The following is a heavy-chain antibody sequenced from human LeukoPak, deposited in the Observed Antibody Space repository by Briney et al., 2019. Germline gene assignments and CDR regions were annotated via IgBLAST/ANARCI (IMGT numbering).Heavy chain of an antibody. CDR1: GDSVSSNSAA. D-gene: IGHD4-23*01. Sequence: SQTLSLTCAISGDSVSSNSAAWNWIRQSPSRGLEWLGRTYYRSKWYNDYAASVESRITINPDTSKNQFSLQLNSVTPEDTAVYYCAGPRDYGGNQYYFDYWGQGTLVTVSS. J-gene: IGHJ4*02. V-gene: IGHV6-1*01. CDR3: AGPRDYGGNQYYFDY. CDR2: TYYRSKWYN.